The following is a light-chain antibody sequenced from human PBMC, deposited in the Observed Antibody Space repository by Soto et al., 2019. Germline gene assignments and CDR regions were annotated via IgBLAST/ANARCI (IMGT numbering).Light chain of an antibody. Sequence: EVVMTQSPATLSVSPGERVTLSCRASQSINAHLAWYQQKPGQAPRLLIHGASTRATGIPARFSGSGFGTEFIXTITRPXSEYFAFYYCQRYNTWLWTFGQGTKVAIQ. CDR3: QRYNTWLWT. V-gene: IGKV3-15*01. J-gene: IGKJ1*01. CDR2: GAS. CDR1: QSINAH.